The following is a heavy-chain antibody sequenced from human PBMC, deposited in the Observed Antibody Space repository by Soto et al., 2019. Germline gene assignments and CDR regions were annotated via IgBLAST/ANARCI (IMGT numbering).Heavy chain of an antibody. J-gene: IGHJ4*02. Sequence: GESLKISCKGSGYSFTNYWIAWVRQMPGKGLEWMGIIYPGDSDTRYSPSFQGQVTISADKSLNTAYLQWRSLKASDTAMYYCARSPVVTTELYFDFWGQGTLVTVSS. CDR1: GYSFTNYW. CDR2: IYPGDSDT. V-gene: IGHV5-51*01. D-gene: IGHD4-17*01. CDR3: ARSPVVTTELYFDF.